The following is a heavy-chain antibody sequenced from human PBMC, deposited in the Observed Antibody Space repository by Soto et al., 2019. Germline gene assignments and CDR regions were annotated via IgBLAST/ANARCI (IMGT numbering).Heavy chain of an antibody. V-gene: IGHV3-23*01. J-gene: IGHJ4*02. CDR2: ISGSDGRT. CDR3: AKGVSQYTPLALFDY. D-gene: IGHD2-2*02. Sequence: GGSLRLSCAASGFTFSSYAMSWVRQAQGKGLEWVSTISGSDGRTYYTDSVKGRFTTSRDNARNTAYLQMNSLRVEDTAVYYCAKGVSQYTPLALFDYWGRGTLVTVSS. CDR1: GFTFSSYA.